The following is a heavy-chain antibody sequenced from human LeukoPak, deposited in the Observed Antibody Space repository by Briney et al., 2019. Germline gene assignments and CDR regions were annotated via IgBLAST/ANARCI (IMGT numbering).Heavy chain of an antibody. CDR2: FYYSGST. J-gene: IGHJ4*02. D-gene: IGHD1-14*01. Sequence: PSETLSLTCTVSGGSLSSSNYYWGWLRQPPGKGLEWIGTFYYSGSTYYNPSLKSRVTVSVHTSRTQFSLRLSSVTAADTALYYCATWANLNLNWGQVTLVTASS. CDR1: GGSLSSSNYY. V-gene: IGHV4-39*01. CDR3: ATWANLNLN.